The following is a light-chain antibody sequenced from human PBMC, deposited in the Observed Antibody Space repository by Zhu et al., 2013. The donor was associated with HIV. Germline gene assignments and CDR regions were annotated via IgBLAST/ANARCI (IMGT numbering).Light chain of an antibody. Sequence: ENVLAQSPGTVSLSPGERATLSCRASQSVSSSYLAWYQQKPGQAPRLLIYGASSRATGIPDRFSGSGSGTDFTLTISRLGPEDSAVYYCQQYGSSPLTFGGGTKVEIK. J-gene: IGKJ4*01. V-gene: IGKV3-20*01. CDR1: QSVSSSY. CDR3: QQYGSSPLT. CDR2: GAS.